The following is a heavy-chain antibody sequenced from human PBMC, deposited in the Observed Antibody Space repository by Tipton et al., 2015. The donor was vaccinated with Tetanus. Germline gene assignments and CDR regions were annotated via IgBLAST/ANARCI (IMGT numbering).Heavy chain of an antibody. V-gene: IGHV1-2*02. Sequence: QLVQSGAEVGKPGASVKVSCKASGYTFTDYYMHWVRQAPGQGLEWMGWFNPNLGGTNYAQKFQGRVTMTRDTSISTAYMKLRKLRADDPAVYCCAKGFSSSWGPYYYYGMDVWGQGSTVTVSS. CDR3: AKGFSSSWGPYYYYGMDV. J-gene: IGHJ6*02. CDR1: GYTFTDYY. CDR2: FNPNLGGT. D-gene: IGHD6-6*01.